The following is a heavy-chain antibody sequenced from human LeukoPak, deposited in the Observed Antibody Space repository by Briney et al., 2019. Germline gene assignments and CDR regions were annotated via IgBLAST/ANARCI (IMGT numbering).Heavy chain of an antibody. D-gene: IGHD6-19*01. V-gene: IGHV3-9*01. CDR2: ISWNSGSI. CDR3: AKGPTIYYSSGWYYFDY. J-gene: IGHJ4*02. CDR1: GFTFDDYA. Sequence: GGSLRLSCAASGFTFDDYAMHWVRQAPGKGLEWVSGISWNSGSIGYADSVKGRFTISRDNAKNSLYLQMNSLRAEDTALYYCAKGPTIYYSSGWYYFDYWGQGTLVTVSS.